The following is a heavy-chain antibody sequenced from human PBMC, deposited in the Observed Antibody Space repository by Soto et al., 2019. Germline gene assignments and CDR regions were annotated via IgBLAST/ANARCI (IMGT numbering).Heavy chain of an antibody. CDR3: AKGGRQWLVTSDFDY. J-gene: IGHJ4*02. CDR1: GFTFSDYA. CDR2: VSHDGRNT. Sequence: VQLVESGGGVVQPGRSLRLSCAASGFTFSDYAMHWVRQAPGKGLEWVAVVSHDGRNTHYADSVKGRFTISRDSSKNTVSREMTRLRAEDTAVEYCAKGGRQWLVTSDFDYWGQGALVTVSS. D-gene: IGHD6-19*01. V-gene: IGHV3-30*18.